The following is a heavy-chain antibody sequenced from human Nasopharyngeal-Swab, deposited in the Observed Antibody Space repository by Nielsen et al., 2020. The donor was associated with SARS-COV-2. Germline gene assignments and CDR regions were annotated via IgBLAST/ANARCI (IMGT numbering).Heavy chain of an antibody. Sequence: ESLKISCAASGFTISRYWMLWVRHAPGKGLVWVSRLHSDGSGTTYADSVRGRFTISRDNAKNTLYLQMNSLRAEDTAVYYCARGGDGYSMDYWGQGTLVTVSS. CDR2: LHSDGSGT. CDR3: ARGGDGYSMDY. D-gene: IGHD5-24*01. CDR1: GFTISRYW. V-gene: IGHV3-74*01. J-gene: IGHJ4*02.